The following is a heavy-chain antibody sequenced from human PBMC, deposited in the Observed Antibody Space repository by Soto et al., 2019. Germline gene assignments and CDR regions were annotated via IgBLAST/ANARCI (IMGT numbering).Heavy chain of an antibody. CDR1: GGSISSGGYS. J-gene: IGHJ4*02. CDR3: ARVPDY. D-gene: IGHD2-2*01. V-gene: IGHV4-30-2*01. Sequence: QLQLQESGSGLVKPSQTLSLTCAVSGGSISSGGYSWSWIRKPPGKGLEWIGYMYHSGSTYYNPSLKSRVTVSIDRSRNQFSLNLSSVTAAATAVYYCARVPDYWGQGILVTVSS. CDR2: MYHSGST.